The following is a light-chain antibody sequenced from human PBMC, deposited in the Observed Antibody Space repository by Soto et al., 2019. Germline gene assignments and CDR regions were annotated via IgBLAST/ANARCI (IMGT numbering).Light chain of an antibody. J-gene: IGKJ1*01. CDR3: QQYNSYPWT. Sequence: EIVLTQSPGTLSLSPGERATLSCRASQSVSSSYLAWYQQKPGQAPRLLVYGPSTRATGIPARFSGNGSGTEFTLTISSLQPDDFATYYCQQYNSYPWTFGQGTKVDIK. CDR1: QSVSSSY. CDR2: GPS. V-gene: IGKV3-20*01.